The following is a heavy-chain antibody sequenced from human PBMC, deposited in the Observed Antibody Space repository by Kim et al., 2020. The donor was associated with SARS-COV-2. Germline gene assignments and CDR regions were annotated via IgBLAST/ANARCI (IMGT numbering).Heavy chain of an antibody. CDR1: GFTFSTYS. Sequence: GGSLRLSCAASGFTFSTYSMNWVRQAPGKGLEWVSSISSSGNYIYYAESVKGRFTISRDNAKNSLYLQMNSLRVEDTTLYYCARGGRYYEFSFDYWGQGT. CDR2: ISSSGNYI. V-gene: IGHV3-21*01. CDR3: ARGGRYYEFSFDY. D-gene: IGHD1-26*01. J-gene: IGHJ4*02.